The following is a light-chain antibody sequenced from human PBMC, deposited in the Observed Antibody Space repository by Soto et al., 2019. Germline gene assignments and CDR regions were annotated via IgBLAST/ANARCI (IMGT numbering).Light chain of an antibody. Sequence: TQMTQSPSTLSASVGDGVDITPRASQSLNIWLAWYQQKPGRAPQLLIYQASTLASGVPSRFSGSGSGSEFTLTISSLQPDDFATYYCQQYNDYWTFGQGTKVDI. J-gene: IGKJ1*01. CDR1: QSLNIW. CDR2: QAS. V-gene: IGKV1-5*03. CDR3: QQYNDYWT.